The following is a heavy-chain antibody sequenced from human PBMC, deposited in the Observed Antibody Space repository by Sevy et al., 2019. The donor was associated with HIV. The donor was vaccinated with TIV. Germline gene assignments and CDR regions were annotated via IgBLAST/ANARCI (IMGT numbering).Heavy chain of an antibody. J-gene: IGHJ4*02. CDR3: AGPFLTYTSGWNYFDF. CDR2: INYSGIT. V-gene: IGHV4-39*01. Sequence: SETLSLTCTVSGASISSSGYYWGWIRQPPGKGLEWIASINYSGITFYNPSLKSRVTISADTSENQFSLRLSSVTAAYTAIYYCAGPFLTYTSGWNYFDFWGQGTVVTVSS. D-gene: IGHD6-19*01. CDR1: GASISSSGYY.